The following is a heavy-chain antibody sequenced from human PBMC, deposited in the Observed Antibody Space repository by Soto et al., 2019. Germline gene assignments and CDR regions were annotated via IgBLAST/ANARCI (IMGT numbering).Heavy chain of an antibody. J-gene: IGHJ4*02. CDR1: GHTFTSYG. CDR2: ISGYNGNT. Sequence: QVQLVQSGTELKKPGASVKVSCKTSGHTFTSYGISWVRQATGQGLEWMGWISGYNGNTNYPQKFQGRVTMTTDTSTSTAYMELRSLRSDDTAMYYCARTLWTYYSYLDYWGQGTLVTVSS. D-gene: IGHD4-4*01. V-gene: IGHV1-18*01. CDR3: ARTLWTYYSYLDY.